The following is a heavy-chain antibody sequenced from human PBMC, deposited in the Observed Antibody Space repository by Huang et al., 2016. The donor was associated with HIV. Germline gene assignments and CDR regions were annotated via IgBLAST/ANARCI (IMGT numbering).Heavy chain of an antibody. J-gene: IGHJ5*02. CDR1: GGSISSSSYY. D-gene: IGHD6-13*01. V-gene: IGHV4-39*01. Sequence: QLQLQESGPGLVKPSRTLSLTCTVSGGSISSSSYYWGWIRQPPGKGLEWIGSIYHNGTTYYNPSLKSRVTISVDTAVYYCAAHGRIVGIPAAPLRFDPWGQGTLVTVSS. CDR2: IYHNGTT. CDR3: P.